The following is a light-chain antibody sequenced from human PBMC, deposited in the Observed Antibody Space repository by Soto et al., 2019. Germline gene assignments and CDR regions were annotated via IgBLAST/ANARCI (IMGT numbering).Light chain of an antibody. V-gene: IGKV3D-15*01. Sequence: EIVMKQSPATLSVSPGERATLSCRASQSVNSNYLAWYQQKPGQAPRLLIYGISKRATDIPDRFSGSGSGTEFTLTISSLQPEDFATYYCQQHGQWPITFGQGTLLEI. CDR3: QQHGQWPIT. J-gene: IGKJ5*01. CDR2: GIS. CDR1: QSVNSN.